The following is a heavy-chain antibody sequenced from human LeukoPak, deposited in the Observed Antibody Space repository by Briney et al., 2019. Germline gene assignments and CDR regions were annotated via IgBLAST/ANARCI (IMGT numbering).Heavy chain of an antibody. V-gene: IGHV3-53*01. CDR3: AKDPAITKGARWFDP. CDR2: IYSGGST. J-gene: IGHJ5*02. Sequence: GGSLRLSCAASGFTVSSNYMTWVRQAPGKGLEWVSVIYSGGSTYYADSVKGRFTISRDNSKNTLYLQMNSLRAEDTAVYYCAKDPAITKGARWFDPWGQGTPVTVSS. D-gene: IGHD1-26*01. CDR1: GFTVSSNY.